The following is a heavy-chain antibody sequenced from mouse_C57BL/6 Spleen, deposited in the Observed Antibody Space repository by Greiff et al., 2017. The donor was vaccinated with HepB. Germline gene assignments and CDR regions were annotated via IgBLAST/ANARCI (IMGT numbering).Heavy chain of an antibody. CDR2: IDPSDSYT. D-gene: IGHD4-1*01. CDR3: ARPLTWTGEYYFDY. Sequence: VQLQQPGAELVKPGASVKLSCKASGYTFTSYWMQWVKQRPGQGLEWIGEIDPSDSYTNYNQKFKGKATLTVDTSSSTAYMQLSSLTSEDSAVYYCARPLTWTGEYYFDYWGQGTTLTVSS. CDR1: GYTFTSYW. J-gene: IGHJ2*01. V-gene: IGHV1-50*01.